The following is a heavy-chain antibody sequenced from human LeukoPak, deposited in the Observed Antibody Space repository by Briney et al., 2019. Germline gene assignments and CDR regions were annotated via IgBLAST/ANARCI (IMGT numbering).Heavy chain of an antibody. Sequence: PSETLSLTCAVSGGSISSSNWWSWVRQPPGKGLEWIGEIYHSGSIYYNPSLKSRVTISVDSSKDHFSLKLTSVTAADTAVYYCARDEYNNSWFKYWGQGTLVTVSS. J-gene: IGHJ4*02. CDR3: ARDEYNNSWFKY. D-gene: IGHD6-13*01. CDR2: IYHSGSI. V-gene: IGHV4-4*02. CDR1: GGSISSSNW.